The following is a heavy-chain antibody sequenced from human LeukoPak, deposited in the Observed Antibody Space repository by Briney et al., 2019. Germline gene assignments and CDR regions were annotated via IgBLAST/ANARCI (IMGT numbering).Heavy chain of an antibody. J-gene: IGHJ5*02. V-gene: IGHV3-53*01. CDR2: IYSGGSA. CDR1: GFTVSSNY. D-gene: IGHD2-15*01. Sequence: GGSLRLSCAASGFTVSSNYMSWVRQAPGKGLEWVSVIYSGGSAYYADSVKGRFTISRDNSKNTLYLQMNSLRAEDTAVYYCARARGGYCSGGSCSWFDPWGQGTLVTVSS. CDR3: ARARGGYCSGGSCSWFDP.